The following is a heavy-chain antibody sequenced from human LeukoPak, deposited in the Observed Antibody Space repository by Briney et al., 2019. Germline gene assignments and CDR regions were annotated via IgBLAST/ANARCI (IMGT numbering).Heavy chain of an antibody. CDR2: ISGSGGST. CDR3: AKGHTPAKWMLIPNNWFDP. CDR1: GFTFSSYA. V-gene: IGHV3-23*01. Sequence: PGGSLRLSCAASGFTFSSYAMSWVRQAPGKGLEWVSAISGSGGSTYYADSVKGRFTISRDNSKNTLYLQMNSLRAEDTAVYYCAKGHTPAKWMLIPNNWFDPWGQGTLVTVSS. J-gene: IGHJ5*02. D-gene: IGHD3-16*01.